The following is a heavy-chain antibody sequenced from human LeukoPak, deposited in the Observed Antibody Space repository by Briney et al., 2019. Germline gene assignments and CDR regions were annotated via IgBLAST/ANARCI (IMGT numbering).Heavy chain of an antibody. D-gene: IGHD2-2*01. CDR3: ARELRYCSSTSCYAFDI. J-gene: IGHJ3*02. CDR2: MNPNSGNT. CDR1: GYTFTSYD. Sequence: ASVKVSCKASGYTFTSYDINWVRQATGQGLEWMGWMNPNSGNTGYAQKFQGRVTITRNTSISTAYMELSSLRSEDTAVYYCARELRYCSSTSCYAFDIRGQGTMVTVSS. V-gene: IGHV1-8*03.